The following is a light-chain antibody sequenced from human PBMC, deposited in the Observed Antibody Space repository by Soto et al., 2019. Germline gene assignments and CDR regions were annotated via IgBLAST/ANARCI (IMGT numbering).Light chain of an antibody. CDR3: LSADSSRLYV. CDR2: KDT. J-gene: IGLJ1*01. V-gene: IGLV3-25*02. Sequence: SYELTQPPSVSVSPGQTARITCSGGELPKEYAYWYQQKPGQAPLLVIYKDTERPSGIPERFSASSSGTTVTLTISGVQAEDEGDYYCLSADSSRLYVFGTGTKVTVL. CDR1: ELPKEY.